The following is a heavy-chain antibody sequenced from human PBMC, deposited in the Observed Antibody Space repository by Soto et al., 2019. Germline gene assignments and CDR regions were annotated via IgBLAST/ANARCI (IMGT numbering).Heavy chain of an antibody. V-gene: IGHV4-31*03. J-gene: IGHJ4*02. D-gene: IGHD5-12*01. CDR1: SGSITRGGYY. CDR2: IYYSGST. CDR3: ARGIRGYSGYDQDD. Sequence: TLSPTCTVSSGSITRGGYYWSWISPHPGKGLEWIGYIYYSGSTYYNPSLKSRVTISVDTSKNQFSLKLSSVTAADTAVDYCARGIRGYSGYDQDDWGQGTLVTFSS.